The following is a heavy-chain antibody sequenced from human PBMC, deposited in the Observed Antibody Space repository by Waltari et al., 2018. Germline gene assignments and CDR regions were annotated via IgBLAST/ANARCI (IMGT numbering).Heavy chain of an antibody. Sequence: QLQLQESGAGLVKPSETLSLTCTVSGGSISSSSYYWAWIRQPPGKGLEWIGSIYYSGPTYYNPALKSRVTISVDTSKNQFSLKVTSVTAADTAVYSCARGIVVVVAAKGPRHNWFDPWGQGTLVTVSS. D-gene: IGHD2-15*01. CDR2: IYYSGPT. V-gene: IGHV4-39*07. CDR3: ARGIVVVVAAKGPRHNWFDP. CDR1: GGSISSSSYY. J-gene: IGHJ5*02.